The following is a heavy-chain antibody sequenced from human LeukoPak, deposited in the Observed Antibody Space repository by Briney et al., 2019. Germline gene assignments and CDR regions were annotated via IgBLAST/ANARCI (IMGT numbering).Heavy chain of an antibody. J-gene: IGHJ6*02. CDR2: ISAYNGNT. D-gene: IGHD5-12*01. V-gene: IGHV1-18*01. CDR1: GYTFTSYG. CDR3: ARDSSYSGYGPYYYYYYGMDV. Sequence: ASVKVSCKASGYTFTSYGISWVRQAPGQGLEWMGWISAYNGNTNYAQKLQGRVTMTTDTSTSTAYMELRSLRSDDTAVYYCARDSSYSGYGPYYYYYYGMDVWGQGTTVTVSS.